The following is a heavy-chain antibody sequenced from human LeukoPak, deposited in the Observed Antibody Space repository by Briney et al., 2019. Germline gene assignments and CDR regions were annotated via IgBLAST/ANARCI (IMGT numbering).Heavy chain of an antibody. V-gene: IGHV4-39*01. J-gene: IGHJ4*02. CDR3: ARPLVAAAAFMNY. D-gene: IGHD3-16*01. Sequence: SETLSLTCTVSGGSITSGLYYWAWLRQTPGKGLDWIGSVYYSGSTYYNPSLKSRVTISVDTSKNQFSLKLSSVTAADTALYYCARPLVAAAAFMNYWGQGTLVIATS. CDR2: VYYSGST. CDR1: GGSITSGLYY.